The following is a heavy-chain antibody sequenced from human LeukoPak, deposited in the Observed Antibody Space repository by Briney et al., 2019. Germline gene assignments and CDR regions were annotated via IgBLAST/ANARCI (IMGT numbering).Heavy chain of an antibody. D-gene: IGHD3-9*01. CDR2: FDPEDGET. J-gene: IGHJ3*02. CDR1: GYSLGELS. Sequence: ASVRVSCKVSGYSLGELSLHWVRQAPGKGLEWMGGFDPEDGETIYAQKFQGRVTMTEDTSTDTAYMELSSLRSEDTAVYYCATVEMRIRYFDTGYAFDIWGQGTMVTVSS. V-gene: IGHV1-24*01. CDR3: ATVEMRIRYFDTGYAFDI.